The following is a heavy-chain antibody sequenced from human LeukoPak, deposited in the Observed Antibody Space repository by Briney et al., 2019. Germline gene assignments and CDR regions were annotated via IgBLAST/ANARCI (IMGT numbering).Heavy chain of an antibody. J-gene: IGHJ3*02. V-gene: IGHV4-34*01. D-gene: IGHD2-2*01. Sequence: SETLSLTCAVYGGSFSGYYWSWIRQPPGKGLEWIGEINHSGSTNYNPSLKSRVTISVDTSKNQFSLKLSSVTAADTAVYYCARDWGKGYCSSTSCLDAFDIWGQGTMVTVSS. CDR1: GGSFSGYY. CDR2: INHSGST. CDR3: ARDWGKGYCSSTSCLDAFDI.